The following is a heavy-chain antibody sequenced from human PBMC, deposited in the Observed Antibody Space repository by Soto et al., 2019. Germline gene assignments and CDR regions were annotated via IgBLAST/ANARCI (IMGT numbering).Heavy chain of an antibody. Sequence: PGESLKISCKGSGYSFTSYWIGWVRQMPGKGLEWMGIIYPGDSDTRYSPSFQGQVTISADKSISTAYLQWSSLKASDTAMYYCARDGNYYDSSGSYPGWFDPWGQGTLVTVSS. V-gene: IGHV5-51*01. CDR2: IYPGDSDT. J-gene: IGHJ5*02. CDR3: ARDGNYYDSSGSYPGWFDP. CDR1: GYSFTSYW. D-gene: IGHD3-22*01.